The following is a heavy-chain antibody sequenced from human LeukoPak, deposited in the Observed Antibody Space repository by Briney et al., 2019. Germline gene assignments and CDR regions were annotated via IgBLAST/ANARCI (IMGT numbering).Heavy chain of an antibody. Sequence: GSVKVSCKASGYTFTAYYMHWVRKAPGQGLEWMGIINPSGGSTSYAQKFQGRVTTTRDMSTSTVYMELSSLRSEDTAVYYCARDLMGAYNWFDPWGQGTLVTVSS. J-gene: IGHJ5*02. CDR2: INPSGGST. V-gene: IGHV1-46*01. CDR3: ARDLMGAYNWFDP. D-gene: IGHD1-26*01. CDR1: GYTFTAYY.